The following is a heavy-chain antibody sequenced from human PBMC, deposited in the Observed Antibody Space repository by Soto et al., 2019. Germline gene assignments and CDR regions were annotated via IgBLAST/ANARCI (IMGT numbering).Heavy chain of an antibody. Sequence: PSETLSLTCTVSGGSISSGGYYWGWIRQPPGKGLEWIGSIYYSGSTYYNPSLKSRVTISVDTSKNQFSLKLSSVTAADTAVYYCARHVFTMVRGATFDYWGQGTLVTVSS. CDR3: ARHVFTMVRGATFDY. CDR2: IYYSGST. J-gene: IGHJ4*02. CDR1: GGSISSGGYY. V-gene: IGHV4-39*01. D-gene: IGHD3-10*01.